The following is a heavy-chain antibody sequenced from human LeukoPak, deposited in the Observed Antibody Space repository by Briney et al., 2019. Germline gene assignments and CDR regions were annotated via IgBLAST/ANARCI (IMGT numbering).Heavy chain of an antibody. CDR2: ISSSSSYI. CDR1: GFTFSSYS. D-gene: IGHD4-17*01. CDR3: ARDSTLTVTETNFDY. J-gene: IGHJ4*02. Sequence: GGSLRLSCAASGFTFSSYSMNWVRQAPGKGLEWVSSISSSSSYIYYADSVKGRFTISRDNAKNSLYLQMNRLRAEDTAVYYCARDSTLTVTETNFDYWGQGTLVTVSS. V-gene: IGHV3-21*01.